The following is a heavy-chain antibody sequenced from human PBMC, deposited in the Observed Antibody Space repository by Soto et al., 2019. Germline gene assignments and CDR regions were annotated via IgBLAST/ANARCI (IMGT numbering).Heavy chain of an antibody. CDR2: INHSGST. CDR1: GGSFSGYY. V-gene: IGHV4-34*01. CDR3: ARVLCVVWWPTHDAFHI. Sequence: QVQLQQWAAGLLKPSETLSLTCAVYGGSFSGYYWSWIRQPPGKGLEWIGEINHSGSTNYNPSIKSRSTVSVETSKNQVSLKLSCVTAADPAVYYCARVLCVVWWPTHDAFHIWGQGTMVTVSS. D-gene: IGHD2-21*01. J-gene: IGHJ3*02.